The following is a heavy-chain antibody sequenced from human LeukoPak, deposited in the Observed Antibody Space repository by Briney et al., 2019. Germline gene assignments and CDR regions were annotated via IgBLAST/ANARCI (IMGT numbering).Heavy chain of an antibody. V-gene: IGHV1-2*02. CDR1: GYTFTGYY. CDR2: INPNSGGT. D-gene: IGHD2-2*01. J-gene: IGHJ4*02. Sequence: GASVKVSCKASGYTFTGYYMHWVRQAPGQGLEWMGWINPNSGGTNYAQKFQGRVTMTRDTSISTAYMELSRLRSDDTAVYYCARVVVPAAQRGGFDYWGQGTLVTVSS. CDR3: ARVVVPAAQRGGFDY.